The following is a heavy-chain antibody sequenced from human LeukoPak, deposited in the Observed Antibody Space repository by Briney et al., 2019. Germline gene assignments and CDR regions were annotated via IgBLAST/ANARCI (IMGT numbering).Heavy chain of an antibody. V-gene: IGHV3-66*01. CDR1: GFTVSSNY. CDR3: ARDIVYGDYVHYFDY. CDR2: IYSGGST. Sequence: GGSLRLSCAASGFTVSSNYMSWVRQAPGKGLEWVSVIYSGGSTYYADSVKGRFTISRDNSKNTLYLQMNSLRAEDTAVYYCARDIVYGDYVHYFDYWGQGTLVTASS. J-gene: IGHJ4*02. D-gene: IGHD4-17*01.